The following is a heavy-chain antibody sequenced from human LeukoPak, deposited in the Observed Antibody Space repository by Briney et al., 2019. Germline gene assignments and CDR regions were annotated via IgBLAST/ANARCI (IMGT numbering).Heavy chain of an antibody. D-gene: IGHD3-10*01. CDR2: IYYSGST. J-gene: IGHJ4*02. V-gene: IGHV4-59*01. CDR3: AKLHFQFGGDY. CDR1: GGSISSDY. Sequence: SETLSLTCTVSGGSISSDYWSWIRQPPGKGLEWIGYIYYSGSTNYNPSLKSRVTISVDTSKNQFSLKLSSVTAADTAVYYCAKLHFQFGGDYWGQGTLVTVSS.